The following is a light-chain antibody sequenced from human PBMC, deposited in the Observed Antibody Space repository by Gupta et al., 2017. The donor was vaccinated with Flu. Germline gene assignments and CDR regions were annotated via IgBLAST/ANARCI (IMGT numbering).Light chain of an antibody. J-gene: IGLJ3*02. Sequence: QSALTQPASVSGSPGQPNTISCTGTSSDIGGYTYVSWYQQHPGKVPKLLIYEVSYRPSGICDRFSCSKSGNTASLTIAGLQADDEADYYCSSYTGSVAVFGGGTKVTVL. CDR1: SSDIGGYTY. CDR3: SSYTGSVAV. V-gene: IGLV2-14*01. CDR2: EVS.